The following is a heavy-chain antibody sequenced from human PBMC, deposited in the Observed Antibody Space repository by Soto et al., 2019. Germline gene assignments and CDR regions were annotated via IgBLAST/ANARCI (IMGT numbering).Heavy chain of an antibody. D-gene: IGHD3-3*01. V-gene: IGHV4-30-4*01. CDR1: GGSITSADSY. J-gene: IGHJ6*02. CDR2: IHYSGTT. CDR3: ARAHYDRSRDMGV. Sequence: QVQLQESGPGLVKPSQTLSLTCTVSGGSITSADSYWSWIRQPPGKGLEWIGDIHYSGTTSYNPSLKSRLTVSVDTSKNQVSLKLSSVTAADTAVYYCARAHYDRSRDMGVWGQGTTVTVSS.